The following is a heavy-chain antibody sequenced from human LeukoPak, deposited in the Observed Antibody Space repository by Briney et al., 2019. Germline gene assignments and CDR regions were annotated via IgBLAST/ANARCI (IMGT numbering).Heavy chain of an antibody. V-gene: IGHV3-21*01. Sequence: GGSLRLSCAASGFTFSSYSMNWVRQAPGKGLEWVSSISSSSSYIYYADSVKGRFTISRDNAKNSLYLQMNSLRAEDTAVYYCARDGITIFGVVITPYFDYWSQGTLVTVSS. CDR1: GFTFSSYS. CDR2: ISSSSSYI. J-gene: IGHJ4*02. CDR3: ARDGITIFGVVITPYFDY. D-gene: IGHD3-3*01.